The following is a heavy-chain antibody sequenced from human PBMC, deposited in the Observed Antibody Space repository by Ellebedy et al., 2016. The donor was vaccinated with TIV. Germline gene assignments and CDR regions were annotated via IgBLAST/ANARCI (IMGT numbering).Heavy chain of an antibody. V-gene: IGHV3-48*01. D-gene: IGHD6-13*01. Sequence: GESLKISXAASGVTFIIYSLNWVRQAPGKGLAWVSYISSSSRTIYYADSVKGRFTISRDNAKNSLYLQMNSLRAEDTAVYYCAAAAGAGDDAFDIWGQGTMVTVSS. CDR3: AAAAGAGDDAFDI. CDR1: GVTFIIYS. CDR2: ISSSSRTI. J-gene: IGHJ3*02.